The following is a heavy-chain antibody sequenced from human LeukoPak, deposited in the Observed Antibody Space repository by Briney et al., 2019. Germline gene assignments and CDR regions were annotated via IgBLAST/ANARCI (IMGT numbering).Heavy chain of an antibody. CDR1: GFTFTSFW. Sequence: GGSLRLSCAASGFTFTSFWMSWVRQAPGKGLEWVDNINQDGSEKYYVDSVKGRFTISRDNAKNSLYLQMNSLRAEDRALYYCGSGRQLGYWGQGTGVSVSS. CDR3: GSGRQLGY. CDR2: INQDGSEK. D-gene: IGHD3-16*01. V-gene: IGHV3-7*01. J-gene: IGHJ4*02.